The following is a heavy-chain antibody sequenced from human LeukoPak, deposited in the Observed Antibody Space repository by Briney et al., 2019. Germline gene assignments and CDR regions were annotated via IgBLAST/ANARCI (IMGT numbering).Heavy chain of an antibody. Sequence: PGGSLRLSCAVSGFSASGYWMTWVRQAPGKGLEWVANIKQDGSGKNYVDSVKGRFTISRDNAENSLFLQMNSLRVEDTAVYYCAREWQGGIAAAGTRIEGDYWGQGTLVAVSS. D-gene: IGHD6-13*01. CDR2: IKQDGSGK. CDR1: GFSASGYW. CDR3: AREWQGGIAAAGTRIEGDY. V-gene: IGHV3-7*01. J-gene: IGHJ4*02.